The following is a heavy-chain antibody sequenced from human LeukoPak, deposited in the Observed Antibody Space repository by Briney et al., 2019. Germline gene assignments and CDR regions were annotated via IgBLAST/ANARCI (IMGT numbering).Heavy chain of an antibody. CDR1: GFTFSSYS. CDR3: ARVGTSGWTSDY. D-gene: IGHD6-19*01. V-gene: IGHV3-48*04. Sequence: GGSLRLSCAASGFTFSSYSINWVRQAPGKGLEWLSYISSSSRTISYADSLKGRFTVSRDNAKNSLDLQMNSLRVEDTAVYYCARVGTSGWTSDYWGQGTLVTVSS. J-gene: IGHJ4*02. CDR2: ISSSSRTI.